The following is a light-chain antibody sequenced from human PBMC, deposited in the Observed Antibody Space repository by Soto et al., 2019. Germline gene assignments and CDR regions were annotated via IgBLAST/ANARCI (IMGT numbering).Light chain of an antibody. Sequence: DIVMTQSPDLAVSLGERATVNCKSSRSVLYSSNNMNYLAWYQQKPGQPPKLLIYWASTRESGVPDRFSGSGSETDFTLTISSLQAEDGAVYYCQQYYNTPYTFGQGTKLEIK. CDR1: RSVLYSSNNMNY. CDR3: QQYYNTPYT. CDR2: WAS. V-gene: IGKV4-1*01. J-gene: IGKJ2*01.